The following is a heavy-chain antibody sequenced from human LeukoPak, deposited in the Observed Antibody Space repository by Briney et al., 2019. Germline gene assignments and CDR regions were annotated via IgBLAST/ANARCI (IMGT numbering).Heavy chain of an antibody. CDR3: AKDLAYCDAGDCY. CDR1: GFTFSNYG. CDR2: TRYDGSNK. D-gene: IGHD2-21*02. Sequence: GGSLRLSCAASGFTFSNYGMHWVRQAPGKGLEWVAFTRYDGSNKYYADSVKGRFTISRDNAKNTLYLQMNSLRPEDTAVYYCAKDLAYCDAGDCYWGQGTLVTVSS. J-gene: IGHJ4*02. V-gene: IGHV3-30*02.